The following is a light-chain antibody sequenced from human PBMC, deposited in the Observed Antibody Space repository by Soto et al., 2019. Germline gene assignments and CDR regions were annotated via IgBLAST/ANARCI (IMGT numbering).Light chain of an antibody. J-gene: IGKJ4*01. Sequence: DIQMTQSPSSLSASVGDRVTITCQASHDINNNLNWYQQKPGKAPKLLIYDASNLERGVPSRFRGDGSVTHFTFTISSLQPEDIATYYCQHFHNLPVTFGGGTRVEMK. CDR1: HDINNN. V-gene: IGKV1-33*01. CDR2: DAS. CDR3: QHFHNLPVT.